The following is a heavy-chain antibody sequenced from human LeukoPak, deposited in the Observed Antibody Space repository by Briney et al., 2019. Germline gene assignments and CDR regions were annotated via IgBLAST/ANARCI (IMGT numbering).Heavy chain of an antibody. J-gene: IGHJ6*03. D-gene: IGHD5-18*01. Sequence: PSETLSLTCAVYGGSFSGYYWSWIRQPPGKGLEWIGEINHSGSTNYNPSLKSRVTISVDTSKNQFSLKLRSVTAADTAVYYCARTTEGGYIVYFYYYYMDFWGKGTRVTISS. CDR3: ARTTEGGYIVYFYYYYMDF. V-gene: IGHV4-34*01. CDR1: GGSFSGYY. CDR2: INHSGST.